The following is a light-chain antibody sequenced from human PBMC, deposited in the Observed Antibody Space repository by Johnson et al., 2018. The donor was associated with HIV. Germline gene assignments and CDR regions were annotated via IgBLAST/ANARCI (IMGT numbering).Light chain of an antibody. CDR2: ANN. CDR1: SSNIGNNF. J-gene: IGLJ1*01. CDR3: GTWDTGLSGYV. Sequence: QAVLTQPPSVSAAPGQKVTISCSGSSSNIGNNFVSWYQQLPGTAPKLLIYANNKRPSGIADRFSGSKSGTSATLGITGLRPGDEADYYCGTWDTGLSGYVFGSGTKVTVL. V-gene: IGLV1-51*02.